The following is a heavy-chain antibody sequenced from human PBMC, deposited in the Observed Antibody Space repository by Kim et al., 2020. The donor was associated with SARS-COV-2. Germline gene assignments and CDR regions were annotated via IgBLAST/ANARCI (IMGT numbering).Heavy chain of an antibody. CDR3: ARFDSESSAFDY. J-gene: IGHJ4*02. Sequence: GGSLRLSCAASGFTFSSYAMSWVRQAPGKGLEWVSAISGSGGSTYYADSVKGRFTISRDNSKNTLYLQMNSLRAEDTAVYYCARFDSESSAFDYWGQGTLVTVSS. CDR2: ISGSGGST. D-gene: IGHD3-10*01. CDR1: GFTFSSYA. V-gene: IGHV3-23*01.